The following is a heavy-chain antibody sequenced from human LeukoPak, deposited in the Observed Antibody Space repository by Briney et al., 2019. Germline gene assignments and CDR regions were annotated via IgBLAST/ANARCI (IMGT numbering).Heavy chain of an antibody. D-gene: IGHD6-19*01. J-gene: IGHJ4*02. CDR2: ISAYNGNT. V-gene: IGHV1-18*01. Sequence: ASVKVSCKASGYTFTSYGISWVRQAPGQGLEWMRWISAYNGNTNYAQKLQGRVTMTTDTSTSTAYMELRSLRSDDTAVYYCARGWGSGWTRRRLYFDYWGQGTLVTVSS. CDR1: GYTFTSYG. CDR3: ARGWGSGWTRRRLYFDY.